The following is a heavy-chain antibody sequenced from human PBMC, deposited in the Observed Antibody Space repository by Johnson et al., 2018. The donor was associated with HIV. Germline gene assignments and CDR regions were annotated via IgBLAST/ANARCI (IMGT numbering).Heavy chain of an antibody. J-gene: IGHJ3*02. CDR3: ARDRGQRAPLCAFDI. V-gene: IGHV3-30-3*01. CDR1: GFTFSSYA. Sequence: VQLVESGGGVVQPGRSLRLSCAASGFTFSSYAMHWVRQAPGKGLEWVAVISYDGNNKYYADSVKGRFTISGDNSKNTLYLQMNSLRAEDTAVYYCARDRGQRAPLCAFDIWGQGTMVTVS. CDR2: ISYDGNNK. D-gene: IGHD3-10*01.